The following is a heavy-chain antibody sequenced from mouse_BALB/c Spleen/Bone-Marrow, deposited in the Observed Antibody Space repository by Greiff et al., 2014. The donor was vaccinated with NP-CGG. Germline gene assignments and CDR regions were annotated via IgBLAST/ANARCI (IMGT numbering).Heavy chain of an antibody. CDR3: ARLGYYGTMVY. CDR2: INPDSSTI. D-gene: IGHD1-1*01. V-gene: IGHV4-1*02. J-gene: IGHJ4*01. CDR1: GFDFSRYW. Sequence: VQLQQSGGGLVQPGGSLKLSCAASGFDFSRYWMSWARQAPGKGLEWIGEINPDSSTINYTPSLKDKFIISRDNAKNTLYLQMSKVRSEDTALYYCARLGYYGTMVYWGQGTSVTVSS.